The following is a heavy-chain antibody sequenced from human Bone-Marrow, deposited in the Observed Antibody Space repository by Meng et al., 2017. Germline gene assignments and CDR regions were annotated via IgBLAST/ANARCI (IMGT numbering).Heavy chain of an antibody. CDR2: IHHSGSA. CDR3: ASFDHIPRRNYFDY. J-gene: IGHJ4*02. CDR1: GCSMSSGNYY. Sequence: QVQLQESGPGLVEPSQTLSLTCTVSGCSMSSGNYYWSWIRPPPGKGLEWIGYIHHSGSAYYNPSLKSRVSISVDTSKNQFSLNLNSMTAADTAVYYCASFDHIPRRNYFDYWGQGTLVTVSS. D-gene: IGHD2-21*01. V-gene: IGHV4-30-4*01.